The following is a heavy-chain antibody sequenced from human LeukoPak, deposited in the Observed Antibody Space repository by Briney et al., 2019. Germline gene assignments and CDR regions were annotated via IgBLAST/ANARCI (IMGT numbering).Heavy chain of an antibody. J-gene: IGHJ4*02. CDR1: GGSISSYY. Sequence: SETLSLTCTVSGGSISSYYWSWIRQPPGKGLEWIGYIYYSGSTNYNPSLKSRVTISADTSKNQFSLKLSSVTAADTAVYYCARSGSYSHPGDYWGQGTLVTVSS. D-gene: IGHD1-26*01. V-gene: IGHV4-59*01. CDR3: ARSGSYSHPGDY. CDR2: IYYSGST.